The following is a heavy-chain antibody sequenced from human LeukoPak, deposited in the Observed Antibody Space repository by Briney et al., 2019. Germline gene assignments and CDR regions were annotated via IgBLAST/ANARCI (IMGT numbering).Heavy chain of an antibody. V-gene: IGHV3-23*01. J-gene: IGHJ4*02. Sequence: GGSLRLSCAASGFTFSSYGMSWVRQAPGKGLEWVSAISGSGGSTYYADSVKGRFTISRDNSKNTLYLQMNSLRAEDTAVYYCAKVEYYYDSSGYQYFDYWGQGTLVTVSS. CDR1: GFTFSSYG. D-gene: IGHD3-22*01. CDR3: AKVEYYYDSSGYQYFDY. CDR2: ISGSGGST.